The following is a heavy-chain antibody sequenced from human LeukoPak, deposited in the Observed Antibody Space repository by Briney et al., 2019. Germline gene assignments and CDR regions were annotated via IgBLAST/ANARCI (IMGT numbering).Heavy chain of an antibody. D-gene: IGHD3-9*01. Sequence: GASVKVSCKASGGTFSTYTISWVRQAPGQGLEWMGWINPNSGGTNYAQRFQGRVTMTRDTSISTAYMELSRLRSDDTAVYYCARDDPTDILTGYYLAQWGQGTLVTVSS. J-gene: IGHJ4*02. CDR2: INPNSGGT. CDR1: GGTFSTYT. V-gene: IGHV1-2*02. CDR3: ARDDPTDILTGYYLAQ.